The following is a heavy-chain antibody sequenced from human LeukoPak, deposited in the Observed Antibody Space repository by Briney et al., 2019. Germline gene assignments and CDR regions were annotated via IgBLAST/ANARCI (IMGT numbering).Heavy chain of an antibody. D-gene: IGHD2-21*01. J-gene: IGHJ4*02. V-gene: IGHV4-59*01. CDR2: IYYSGST. CDR3: ARGVVIAPQTFDY. CDR1: GESISGFY. Sequence: SETLSLTCTASGESISGFYWTWIRQPPGKGLEWIGYIYYSGSTNYNPSLKSRVTISVDTSKNQFSLKLSSVTAADTAVYYCARGVVIAPQTFDYWGQGTLVTVSS.